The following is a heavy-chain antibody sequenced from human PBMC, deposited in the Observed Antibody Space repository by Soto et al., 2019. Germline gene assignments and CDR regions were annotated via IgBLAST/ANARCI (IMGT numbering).Heavy chain of an antibody. Sequence: QVQLVQSGAEVKKPGASVKVSCKASGYTFTGYYMHWVRQAPGQGLEWMGWINPNSGGTNYAQKFQGWVTMTRDTSXTTAYMELSRLRSDDKAVYYCARAIDSSSLDNWFDPWGQGTLVTVSS. CDR2: INPNSGGT. CDR1: GYTFTGYY. CDR3: ARAIDSSSLDNWFDP. V-gene: IGHV1-2*04. D-gene: IGHD6-13*01. J-gene: IGHJ5*02.